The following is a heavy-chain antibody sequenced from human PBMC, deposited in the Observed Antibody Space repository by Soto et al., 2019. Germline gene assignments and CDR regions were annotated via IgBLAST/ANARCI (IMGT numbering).Heavy chain of an antibody. Sequence: HPAGSLRLSYADSGFNYSSYWISWVRQAPGKGLEWVANINQDGSRKDYLVAVKGRFTISRDNAKNSLYVQMNRLRAEDTAVYYCPRYPTPAASDYWVEGTLVSVSS. J-gene: IGHJ4*02. V-gene: IGHV3-7*01. CDR1: GFNYSSYW. CDR2: INQDGSRK. CDR3: PRYPTPAASDY. D-gene: IGHD6-13*01.